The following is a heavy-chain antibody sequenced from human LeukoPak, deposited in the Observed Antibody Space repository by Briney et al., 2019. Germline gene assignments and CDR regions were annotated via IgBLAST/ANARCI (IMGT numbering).Heavy chain of an antibody. D-gene: IGHD3-22*01. V-gene: IGHV3-21*01. Sequence: GGSLRLSRAASGFTFSSYSMNWVRQAPGKGLEWVSSISSSSSYIYYADSVKGRFTISRDNAKNSLYLQMNSLRAEDTAVYYCARDSAEDYYDSSGYYYAWGQGTLVTVSS. CDR1: GFTFSSYS. J-gene: IGHJ4*02. CDR3: ARDSAEDYYDSSGYYYA. CDR2: ISSSSSYI.